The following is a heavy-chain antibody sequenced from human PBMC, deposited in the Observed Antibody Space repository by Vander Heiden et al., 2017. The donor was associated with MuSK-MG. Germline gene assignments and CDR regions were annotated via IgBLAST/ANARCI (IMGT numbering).Heavy chain of an antibody. Sequence: EVQLVESGGGLVRPGGSLTLSCAASGFPFSSYTMSWVRQVPGKGLEWVSSISGGSSYIFYADSVKGRVTISRDNAMDSLLLHMNSLRSEDTAVYYCTRVRQGIDDYWGQGTLVNVS. CDR3: TRVRQGIDDY. CDR1: GFPFSSYT. J-gene: IGHJ4*02. V-gene: IGHV3-21*06. CDR2: ISGGSSYI. D-gene: IGHD3-10*01.